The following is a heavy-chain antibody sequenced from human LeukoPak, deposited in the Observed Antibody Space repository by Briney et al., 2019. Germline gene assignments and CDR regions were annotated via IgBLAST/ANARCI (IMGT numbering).Heavy chain of an antibody. CDR3: AKATCSGASCYRFDY. CDR2: IIGSGGIST. D-gene: IGHD2-15*01. V-gene: IGHV3-23*01. J-gene: IGHJ4*02. Sequence: PGGSLRLSCAASGFTFISYAMSWVRQAPGKGLEWVSSIIGSGGISTYYADSVKGRFTISRDNSENTLYLQMNSLRAEDTAVYYCAKATCSGASCYRFDYWGQGPLASVPS. CDR1: GFTFISYA.